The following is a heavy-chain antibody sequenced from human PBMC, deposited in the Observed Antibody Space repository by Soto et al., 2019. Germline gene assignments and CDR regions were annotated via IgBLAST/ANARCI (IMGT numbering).Heavy chain of an antibody. CDR1: GGTFSSYA. CDR2: IIPIFGPA. J-gene: IGHJ4*02. Sequence: SVKVACKASGGTFSSYAISWVRQAPGQGLEWMGGIIPIFGPAIYARKFQGRFTISADESTGTAYMELNNVRADDTAVYYCGRGSSLTKVEYWGQGTLVPVSS. D-gene: IGHD6-6*01. CDR3: GRGSSLTKVEY. V-gene: IGHV1-69*13.